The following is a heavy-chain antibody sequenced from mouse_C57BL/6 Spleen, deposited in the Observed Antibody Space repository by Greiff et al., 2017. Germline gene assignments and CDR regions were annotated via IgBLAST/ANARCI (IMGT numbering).Heavy chain of an antibody. J-gene: IGHJ4*01. Sequence: VQGVESGAELVRPGASVKLSCKASGYTFTDYYINWVKQRPGQGLEWIARIYPGSGNTYYNEKFKGKATLTAEKSSSTAYMQLSSLTSEDSAVYFCARSRQGDAMDYWGQGTSVTVSS. CDR1: GYTFTDYY. CDR2: IYPGSGNT. D-gene: IGHD3-2*01. CDR3: ARSRQGDAMDY. V-gene: IGHV1-76*01.